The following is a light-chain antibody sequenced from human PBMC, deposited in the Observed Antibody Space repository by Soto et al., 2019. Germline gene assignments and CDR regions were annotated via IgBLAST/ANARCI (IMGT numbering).Light chain of an antibody. CDR2: GAS. CDR3: QQYHNWWT. V-gene: IGKV3D-15*01. J-gene: IGKJ1*01. CDR1: QSVRSN. Sequence: IQITQSPATLSVSPGERATLSCRASQSVRSNFLAWYQQKPGQAPRLLIYGASNRATGIPDRFSGSGSGTDFTLTISSLQSEDFAVYYCQQYHNWWTFGQGTKVDIK.